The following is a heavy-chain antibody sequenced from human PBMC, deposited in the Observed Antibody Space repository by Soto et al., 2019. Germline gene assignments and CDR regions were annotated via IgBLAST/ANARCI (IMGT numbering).Heavy chain of an antibody. D-gene: IGHD6-6*01. CDR3: ETHKEQLVYPYNYYYGMDV. Sequence: GQSLKISCKGSGYSFTSYWIGWVGQMPGKGLEWMGIIYRGDSDTRYSPSFQGQVTISADKSISTAYLQWSSLKASDTAMYYCETHKEQLVYPYNYYYGMDVWGQGTTVTVYS. CDR1: GYSFTSYW. J-gene: IGHJ6*02. V-gene: IGHV5-51*01. CDR2: IYRGDSDT.